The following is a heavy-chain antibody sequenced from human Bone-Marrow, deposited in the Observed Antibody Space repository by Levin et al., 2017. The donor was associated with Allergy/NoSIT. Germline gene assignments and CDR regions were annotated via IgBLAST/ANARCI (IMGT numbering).Heavy chain of an antibody. Sequence: GGSLRLSCAASGFTFSNYEMNWVRQAPGKGLEWVSFINSRGTTKFYADSVKGRFTISRDNAKKSLDLQMTSLRADDTGVYYCAREILDTSLTHFYYYYGMDVWGQGTTVTVSS. CDR2: INSRGTTK. CDR1: GFTFSNYE. CDR3: AREILDTSLTHFYYYYGMDV. V-gene: IGHV3-48*03. J-gene: IGHJ6*02. D-gene: IGHD5-18*01.